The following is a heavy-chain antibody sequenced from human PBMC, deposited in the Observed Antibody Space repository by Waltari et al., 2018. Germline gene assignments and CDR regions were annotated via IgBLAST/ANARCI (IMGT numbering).Heavy chain of an antibody. Sequence: VQLVESGGGLIQPGGSLRLSCAASGFTVSSNYMSWVRQAPGKGLEWVSVIYSGGSTYYADSVKGRFTISRDNSKNTLYLQMNSLRAEDTAVYYCARDSTVTTGYFQHWGQGTLVTVSS. J-gene: IGHJ1*01. CDR1: GFTVSSNY. D-gene: IGHD4-17*01. CDR2: IYSGGST. V-gene: IGHV3-53*01. CDR3: ARDSTVTTGYFQH.